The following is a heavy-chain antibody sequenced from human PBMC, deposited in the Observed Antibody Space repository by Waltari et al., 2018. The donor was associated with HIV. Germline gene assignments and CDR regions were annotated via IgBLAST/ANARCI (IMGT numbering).Heavy chain of an antibody. V-gene: IGHV4-59*01. J-gene: IGHJ5*02. CDR3: AREQDYFDSSGFFLGYWFDP. CDR2: ISYTGAV. CDR1: GGSMSSYY. Sequence: QVHLHESGPGLVEPSEALSLTCSVSGGSMSSYYWNWIRLSPGEGLEWIGFISYTGAVSYNPALKSRVNISMDSPKNQFSLTLKSMTAADTAIYYCAREQDYFDSSGFFLGYWFDPWGQGTLVSVSS. D-gene: IGHD3-22*01.